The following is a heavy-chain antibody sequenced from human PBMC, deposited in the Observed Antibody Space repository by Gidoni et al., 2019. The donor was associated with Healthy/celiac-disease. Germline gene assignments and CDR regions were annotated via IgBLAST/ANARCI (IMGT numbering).Heavy chain of an antibody. J-gene: IGHJ4*02. CDR1: GCTFSSYS. D-gene: IGHD3-10*01. CDR3: ARGFGDPRGY. V-gene: IGHV3-48*02. CDR2: ISSSSSTI. Sequence: EVQLVESGGGLVQPVGSLRLSCAASGCTFSSYSMNWLRQAPGKGLEWVSEISSSSSTIYYADSGKGRFTISRDNAKNSLYLQMNSLRDEETAVYYCARGFGDPRGYWGQGTLVTVSS.